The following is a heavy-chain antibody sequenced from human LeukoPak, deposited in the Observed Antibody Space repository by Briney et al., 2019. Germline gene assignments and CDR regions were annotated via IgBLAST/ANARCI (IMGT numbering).Heavy chain of an antibody. Sequence: GGSLRLSCGASGFTFSTYPMHWVRQAPGKGLEWVAAISKEGSNKYYADSVKGRYTISRDSSKNMLYLEMNSLSGEDTAVYYCARADQRIFDYWGQGTLVTVSS. D-gene: IGHD2/OR15-2a*01. CDR1: GFTFSTYP. J-gene: IGHJ4*02. V-gene: IGHV3-30*03. CDR2: ISKEGSNK. CDR3: ARADQRIFDY.